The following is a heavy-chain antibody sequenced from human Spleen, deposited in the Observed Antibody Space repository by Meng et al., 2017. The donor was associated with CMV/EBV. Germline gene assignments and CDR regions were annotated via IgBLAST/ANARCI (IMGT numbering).Heavy chain of an antibody. CDR3: ARIARRITIFGVVIKGDYYYGMDV. CDR1: GYTFTTYY. CDR2: MNPNSGDT. J-gene: IGHJ6*02. Sequence: ASVKVSCKASGYTFTTYYMNWVRQATGQGLEWMGWMNPNSGDTVYAQKFQGRVTMTRDTSINTAYMELSSLGSDDTAVYYCARIARRITIFGVVIKGDYYYGMDVWGQGTTVTVSS. D-gene: IGHD3-3*01. V-gene: IGHV1-8*01.